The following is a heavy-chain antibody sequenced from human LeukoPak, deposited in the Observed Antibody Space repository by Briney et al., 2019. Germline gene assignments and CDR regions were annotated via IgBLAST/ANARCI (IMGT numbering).Heavy chain of an antibody. Sequence: GRSLRLSCAASGFTFDDYVMHWVRQAPGKGLEWVSGISRNSGSIGYADSVKGRFTISRDNAKNSLYLQMNSLRAEETALYYCAKDGAAAAPYYYYYMDVWGKGTTVTVSS. CDR3: AKDGAAAAPYYYYYMDV. J-gene: IGHJ6*03. D-gene: IGHD6-13*01. CDR1: GFTFDDYV. V-gene: IGHV3-9*01. CDR2: ISRNSGSI.